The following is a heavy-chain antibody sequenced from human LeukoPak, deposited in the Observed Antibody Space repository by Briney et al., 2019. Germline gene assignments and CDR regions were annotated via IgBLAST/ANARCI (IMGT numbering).Heavy chain of an antibody. Sequence: SETLSLTCTVSGGSISSDYWSWIRQPPGKGLEWIGYIYYSGSTNYNPSLKSRVTISVDTSKNQFSLKLSSVTAADTAVYYCARDSRDGYNQFDYWGQGTLVTVSS. CDR1: GGSISSDY. J-gene: IGHJ4*02. V-gene: IGHV4-59*01. D-gene: IGHD5-24*01. CDR3: ARDSRDGYNQFDY. CDR2: IYYSGST.